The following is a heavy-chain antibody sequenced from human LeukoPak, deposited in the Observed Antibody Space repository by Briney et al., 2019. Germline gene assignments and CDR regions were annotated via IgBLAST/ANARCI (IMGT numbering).Heavy chain of an antibody. Sequence: SGGPLRLPCAASGFTFSSYAMSWVRQSPGKGLEWVSAISCSCGSTYYADSVKGRFTISRDNSKNTLYLQMNSLRAEDTAVYYCASAYGDYGLDAFDIWGQGTMVTVSS. V-gene: IGHV3-23*01. J-gene: IGHJ3*02. CDR1: GFTFSSYA. D-gene: IGHD4-17*01. CDR2: ISCSCGST. CDR3: ASAYGDYGLDAFDI.